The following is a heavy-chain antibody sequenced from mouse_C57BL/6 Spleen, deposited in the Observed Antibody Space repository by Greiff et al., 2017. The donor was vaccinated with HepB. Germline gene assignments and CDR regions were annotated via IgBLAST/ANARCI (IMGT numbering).Heavy chain of an antibody. J-gene: IGHJ4*01. D-gene: IGHD4-1*01. CDR2: ISDGGSYT. Sequence: EVKLVESGGGLVKPGGSLKLSCAASGFTFSSYAMSWVRQTPEKRLEWVATISDGGSYTYYPDNVKGRFTISRDNAKNNLYLQMSHLKSEDTAMYYCAREGLGRYYAMDYWSQGTSVTVSS. CDR3: AREGLGRYYAMDY. V-gene: IGHV5-4*03. CDR1: GFTFSSYA.